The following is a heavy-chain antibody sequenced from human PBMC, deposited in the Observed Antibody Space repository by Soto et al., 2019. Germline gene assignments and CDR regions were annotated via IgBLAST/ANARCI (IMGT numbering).Heavy chain of an antibody. Sequence: SETLSLTCTVSGGSITSSSYYWGWIRQPPGKGLEWIGTIYYSGSTNYNPSLKSRVTISVDTSKNQFSLKLNSMTAADTAVYYCARHNYGSGSTYFDYWGQGTLVTVAS. J-gene: IGHJ4*02. V-gene: IGHV4-39*01. CDR2: IYYSGST. CDR3: ARHNYGSGSTYFDY. CDR1: GGSITSSSYY. D-gene: IGHD3-10*01.